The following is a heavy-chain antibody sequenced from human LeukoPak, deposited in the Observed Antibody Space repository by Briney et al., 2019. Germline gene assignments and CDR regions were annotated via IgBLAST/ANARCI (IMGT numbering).Heavy chain of an antibody. J-gene: IGHJ4*02. V-gene: IGHV3-33*01. CDR2: IRYDGSNK. CDR3: AILNIVGAHGDFDY. Sequence: GRSLRLPCAASGFTFSSYGMHWVRQAPGKGLEWVAVIRYDGSNKYYADSVKGRFTISRDNSKNTLYLQMNSLRAEDTAVYYCAILNIVGAHGDFDYWGQGTLVTVSS. D-gene: IGHD1-26*01. CDR1: GFTFSSYG.